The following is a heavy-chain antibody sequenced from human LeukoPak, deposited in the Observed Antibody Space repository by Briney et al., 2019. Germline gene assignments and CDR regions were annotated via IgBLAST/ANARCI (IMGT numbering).Heavy chain of an antibody. CDR1: GFTFSSYP. CDR3: AMDYYDINGYSRGWDY. D-gene: IGHD3-16*01. J-gene: IGHJ4*02. CDR2: TSSGDRNE. Sequence: GRSLRLSCAASGFTFSSYPLHWIRQAPGEGLEWVAVTSSGDRNEDYGDSVKGRFTVSRDISKKTVYLQMNSLTTEDTAVYYCAMDYYDINGYSRGWDYWGRGTLVIVSS. V-gene: IGHV3-30*01.